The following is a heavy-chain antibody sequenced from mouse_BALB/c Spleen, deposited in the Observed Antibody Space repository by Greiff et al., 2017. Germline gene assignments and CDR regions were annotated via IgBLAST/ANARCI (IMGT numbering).Heavy chain of an antibody. Sequence: EVQGVESGPGLVKPSQSLSLTCTVTGYSITSDYAWNWIRQFPGNKLEWMGYISYSGSTSYNPSLKSRISITRDTSKNQFFLQLNSVTTEDTDTYYCAGYYRYDVSLFAYWGQGTLVTVSA. CDR2: ISYSGST. CDR3: AGYYRYDVSLFAY. V-gene: IGHV3-2*02. J-gene: IGHJ3*01. D-gene: IGHD2-14*01. CDR1: GYSITSDYA.